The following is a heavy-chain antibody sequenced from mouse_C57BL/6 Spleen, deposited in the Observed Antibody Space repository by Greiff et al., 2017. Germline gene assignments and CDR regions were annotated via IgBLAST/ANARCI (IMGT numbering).Heavy chain of an antibody. CDR1: GYAFSSSW. CDR3: ARANKLVYAMDY. D-gene: IGHD4-1*01. J-gene: IGHJ4*01. CDR2: IYPGDGDT. V-gene: IGHV1-82*01. Sequence: QVQLQQSGPELVKPGASVKISCKASGYAFSSSWMNWVKQRPGKGLEWIGRIYPGDGDTNYNGKFKGKATLTADKSSSTAYMQLSSLTSEDSAVYVGARANKLVYAMDYWGQGTSVTVSS.